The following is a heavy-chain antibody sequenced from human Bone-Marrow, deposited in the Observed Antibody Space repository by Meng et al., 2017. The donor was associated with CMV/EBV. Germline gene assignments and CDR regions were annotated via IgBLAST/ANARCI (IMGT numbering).Heavy chain of an antibody. CDR2: ISAYNGHT. CDR3: AGGSGWPFFDY. Sequence: ASVKVSCKASGYTFTSHGINWVRQAPGQGLEWIAWISAYNGHTNYAQKFQGRVTVTADTSTSTAYMELRSLRSDDTAVYYCAGGSGWPFFDYWGQGTLVTVSS. V-gene: IGHV1-18*01. CDR1: GYTFTSHG. J-gene: IGHJ4*02. D-gene: IGHD6-25*01.